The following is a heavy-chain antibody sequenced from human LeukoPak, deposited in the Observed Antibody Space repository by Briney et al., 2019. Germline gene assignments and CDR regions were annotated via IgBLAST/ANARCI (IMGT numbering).Heavy chain of an antibody. CDR2: INSDGSST. Sequence: GGSLRLSCAASGFTFSDYYMSWIRQAPGKGLVWVSRINSDGSSTSYADSVKGRFTISRDNAKNTLYLQMNSLRAEDTAVYYCARGGAAMAYYWGQGTLVTVSS. D-gene: IGHD5-18*01. CDR1: GFTFSDYY. V-gene: IGHV3-74*01. J-gene: IGHJ4*02. CDR3: ARGGAAMAYY.